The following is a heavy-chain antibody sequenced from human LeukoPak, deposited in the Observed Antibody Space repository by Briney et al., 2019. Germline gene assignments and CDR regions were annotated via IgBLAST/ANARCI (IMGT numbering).Heavy chain of an antibody. Sequence: GGSLRLSCAASGFTFSSYAMSWVRQAPGKGLEWVSAISGSGGSTYYADSVEGRFTISRDNSKNTLYLQMNSLRAEDTAVYYCAKDMVLPQILEAHAFDIWGQGTMVTVSS. J-gene: IGHJ3*02. D-gene: IGHD2/OR15-2a*01. CDR2: ISGSGGST. V-gene: IGHV3-23*01. CDR3: AKDMVLPQILEAHAFDI. CDR1: GFTFSSYA.